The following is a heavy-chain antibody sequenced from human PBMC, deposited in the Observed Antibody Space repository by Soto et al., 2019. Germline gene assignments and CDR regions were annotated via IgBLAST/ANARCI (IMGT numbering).Heavy chain of an antibody. Sequence: QVQLQESGPGLVKPSETLSLSCTVSGDPISRYHWSWIRQTPGKGLEWIGYVHNSGSTSYNPSLKSLVTISIDTSRKQFSLRLRSVTAADTAVYYCTGDRNNRVWYKYWGQGTLVTVSS. CDR1: GDPISRYH. D-gene: IGHD6-19*01. CDR3: TGDRNNRVWYKY. V-gene: IGHV4-59*01. J-gene: IGHJ4*02. CDR2: VHNSGST.